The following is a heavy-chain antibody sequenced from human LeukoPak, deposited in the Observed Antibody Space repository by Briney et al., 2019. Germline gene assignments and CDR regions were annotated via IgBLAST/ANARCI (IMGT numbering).Heavy chain of an antibody. CDR1: GGSISSSSYY. V-gene: IGHV4-39*01. Sequence: PSETLSLTCTVSGGSISSSSYYWGWIRQPPGKGLEWIGSIYYSGSTYYNPSLKSRVTISVDTSKNQFSLKLSSVTAADTAVYYCARGVYSSSTINYWGQGTLVTVSS. J-gene: IGHJ4*02. CDR3: ARGVYSSSTINY. CDR2: IYYSGST. D-gene: IGHD6-6*01.